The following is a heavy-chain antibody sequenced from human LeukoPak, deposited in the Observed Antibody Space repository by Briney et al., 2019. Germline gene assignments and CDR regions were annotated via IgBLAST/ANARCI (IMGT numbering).Heavy chain of an antibody. V-gene: IGHV4-59*10. J-gene: IGHJ4*02. CDR1: GGSFSGYY. Sequence: SETLSLTCAVYGGSFSGYYWSWIRQPAGKGLEWIGRIYTSGSTNYNPSLKSRVTMSLDTSKNRFSLKLSSVTAADTAVYYCARSQWLIHFDYWGQGTLVTVSS. CDR3: ARSQWLIHFDY. D-gene: IGHD6-19*01. CDR2: IYTSGST.